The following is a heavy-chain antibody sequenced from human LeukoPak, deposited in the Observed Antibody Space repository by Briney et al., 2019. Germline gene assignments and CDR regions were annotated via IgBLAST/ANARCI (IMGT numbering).Heavy chain of an antibody. CDR3: ATQGGFSLWGRDFDY. D-gene: IGHD3-16*01. J-gene: IGHJ4*02. CDR2: INPNSGDT. V-gene: IGHV1-2*02. Sequence: ASVKVSCKASGYTFTGYYMHWVRQAPGQGLEWMGWINPNSGDTKFAREFQGRVTMTRDTSISTAYMGLSRLRSDDTAVNYCATQGGFSLWGRDFDYGGRGPLVTVPS. CDR1: GYTFTGYY.